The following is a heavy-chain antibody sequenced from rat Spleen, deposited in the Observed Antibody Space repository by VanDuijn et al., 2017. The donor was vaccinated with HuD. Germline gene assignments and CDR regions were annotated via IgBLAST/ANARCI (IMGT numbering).Heavy chain of an antibody. V-gene: IGHV5-17*01. CDR3: TRVATGRRGDY. CDR2: IIYDGSRI. CDR1: GFTFSDYA. Sequence: EVQLVESDGGLVQPGRSLKLSCAASGFTFSDYAMTWVRQAPKKGLEWVATIIYDGSRIYYRDSVKGRFTISRDNAKSTLYLQMNSLRSEDTATYYCTRVATGRRGDYWGQGVMVTVSS. J-gene: IGHJ2*01. D-gene: IGHD5-1*01.